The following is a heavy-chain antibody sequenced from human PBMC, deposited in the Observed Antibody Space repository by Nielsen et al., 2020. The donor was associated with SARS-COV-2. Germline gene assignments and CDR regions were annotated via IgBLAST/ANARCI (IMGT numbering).Heavy chain of an antibody. CDR1: GYTFTSYP. Sequence: ASVKVSCKASGYTFTSYPISWVRQAPGQGLEWMGWITTYNVKTNYAQKLQGRVTMTTDTSTNTAYMELRSLRSDDTAVYYCAREGGLVMVNAIDHWGQGTLVTVSS. V-gene: IGHV1-18*04. CDR2: ITTYNVKT. CDR3: AREGGLVMVNAIDH. J-gene: IGHJ4*02. D-gene: IGHD3-22*01.